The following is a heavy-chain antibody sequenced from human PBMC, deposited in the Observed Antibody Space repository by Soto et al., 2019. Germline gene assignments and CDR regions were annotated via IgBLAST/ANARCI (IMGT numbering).Heavy chain of an antibody. CDR1: GYTYTVYY. D-gene: IGHD3-3*01. CDR2: INPNSGGT. J-gene: IGHJ3*02. CDR3: AREGPYYDFWSGHANAFDI. V-gene: IGHV1-2*04. Sequence: ASVKGACKASGYTYTVYYRRWVRQNTGQGLEWMGWINPNSGGTNYAQKFQGWVTMTRDTSISTAYMELSRLRSDDTAVYYCAREGPYYDFWSGHANAFDIWGQGTMVTVS.